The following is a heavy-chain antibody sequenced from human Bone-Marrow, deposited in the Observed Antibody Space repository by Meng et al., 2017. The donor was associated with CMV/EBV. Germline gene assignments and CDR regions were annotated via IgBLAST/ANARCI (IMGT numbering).Heavy chain of an antibody. V-gene: IGHV1-8*01. CDR2: MNPNSGDT. D-gene: IGHD2-2*01. J-gene: IGHJ4*02. CDR1: GYTFTTYD. CDR3: ARDVGVVPAAGFDY. Sequence: ASVKVSCKASGYTFTTYDISWVRQATGQGLEWMGWMNPNSGDTAYAQKLQGRVTMTTDTSTSTAYMELRSLRSDDTAVYYCARDVGVVPAAGFDYWGQGTLVTVSS.